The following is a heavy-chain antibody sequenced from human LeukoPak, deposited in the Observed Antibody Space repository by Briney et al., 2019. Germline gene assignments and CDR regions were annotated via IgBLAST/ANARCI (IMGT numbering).Heavy chain of an antibody. Sequence: PSETLSLTCTVSGYSISSGYYWGWIRQPPGKGLEWIGSIYHSGSTYYYPSLKSRVTMSVDTSKNQFSLKLSSVTAADTAVYYCARVYDFWSGVWFDPWGQGTLVTVSS. V-gene: IGHV4-38-2*02. CDR2: IYHSGST. D-gene: IGHD3-3*01. CDR3: ARVYDFWSGVWFDP. J-gene: IGHJ5*02. CDR1: GYSISSGYY.